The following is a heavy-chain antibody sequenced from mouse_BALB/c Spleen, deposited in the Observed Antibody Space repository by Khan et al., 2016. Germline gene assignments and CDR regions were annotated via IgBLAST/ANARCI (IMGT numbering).Heavy chain of an antibody. CDR2: ISSGSSTI. V-gene: IGHV5-17*02. CDR1: RFTFSRFG. CDR3: ARGDY. J-gene: IGHJ2*01. Sequence: EVQLVESGGGLVQPGGSLKRSCAASRFTFSRFGMHWVRQAPEKGLECVAYISSGSSTIYYADTLKGRFTIPRDTPKNALFLQMTSLRSEDTAMYYCARGDYWGQGTTLTVSS.